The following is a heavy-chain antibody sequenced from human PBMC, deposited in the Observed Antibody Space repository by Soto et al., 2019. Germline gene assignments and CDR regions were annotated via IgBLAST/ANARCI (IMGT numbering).Heavy chain of an antibody. CDR3: ARDLWGYCGTDCYPLDV. Sequence: SETLSLTCTVSRFSIRGYSWSWIRQPPGTGLEWIGYMYNTGSTVYNPSFKSRVTISVDTSKNQFSLKLNSVTAADTAVYYCARDLWGYCGTDCYPLDVWGQGTTVTVS. CDR1: RFSIRGYS. CDR2: MYNTGST. V-gene: IGHV4-59*01. J-gene: IGHJ6*02. D-gene: IGHD2-21*02.